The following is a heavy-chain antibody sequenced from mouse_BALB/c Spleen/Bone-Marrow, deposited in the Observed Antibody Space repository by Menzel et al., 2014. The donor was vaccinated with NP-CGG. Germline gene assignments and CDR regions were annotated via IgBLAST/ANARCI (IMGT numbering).Heavy chain of an antibody. J-gene: IGHJ3*01. D-gene: IGHD2-3*01. Sequence: EVMLVESGGGLVQPGGSLKLSCAASGFDFSGLWMGWVRRAPGKGLEWIGEINPDSSTINYTPSLKDRFIISRDNAKNTLYLQMSKVRSEDTALYYCARLGYYGGFAYWGQGTLVTVSA. CDR3: ARLGYYGGFAY. CDR2: INPDSSTI. V-gene: IGHV4-1*02. CDR1: GFDFSGLW.